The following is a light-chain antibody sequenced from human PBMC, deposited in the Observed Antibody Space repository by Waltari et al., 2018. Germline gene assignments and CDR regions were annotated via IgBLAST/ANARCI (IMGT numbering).Light chain of an antibody. CDR2: LNREGSH. CDR3: QTWGTGIWV. V-gene: IGLV4-69*01. Sequence: QLVLTQSPSASASLAASVKLTCTLSSGHSSYAIAWHQQQPENGPRYLMKLNREGSHSKGDGIPDRFSGSSSGAERYLTISSLQSEDEADYYCQTWGTGIWVFGGGTKLTVL. CDR1: SGHSSYA. J-gene: IGLJ3*02.